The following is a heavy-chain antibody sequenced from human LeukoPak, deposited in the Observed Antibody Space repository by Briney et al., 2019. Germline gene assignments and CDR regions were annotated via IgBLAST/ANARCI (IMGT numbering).Heavy chain of an antibody. J-gene: IGHJ4*02. D-gene: IGHD3-22*01. CDR3: ARGGDSSGYYYPVFDY. V-gene: IGHV4-59*01. CDR2: IYYSGST. Sequence: SETLSLTCTVPGGSISSYYWSWIRQPPGKGLEWIGYIYYSGSTNYNPSLKSRVTISVDTSKNQFSLKLSSVTAADTAVDYCARGGDSSGYYYPVFDYWGQGTLVTVSS. CDR1: GGSISSYY.